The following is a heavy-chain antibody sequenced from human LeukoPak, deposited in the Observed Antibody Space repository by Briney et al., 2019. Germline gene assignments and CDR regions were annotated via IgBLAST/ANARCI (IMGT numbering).Heavy chain of an antibody. CDR2: SYYSGST. CDR3: ARLITMVRGVIITYHYYYYMHV. CDR1: GGSISSSSYY. V-gene: IGHV4-39*01. Sequence: SETLSLTCTVSGGSISSSSYYWGWIRQPPGKGLEWIGSSYYSGSTYYNPSLKGRVTISVDTSKNQFSLKLSSVTAADTAVYYCARLITMVRGVIITYHYYYYMHVWGKGTTVTVSS. D-gene: IGHD3-10*01. J-gene: IGHJ6*03.